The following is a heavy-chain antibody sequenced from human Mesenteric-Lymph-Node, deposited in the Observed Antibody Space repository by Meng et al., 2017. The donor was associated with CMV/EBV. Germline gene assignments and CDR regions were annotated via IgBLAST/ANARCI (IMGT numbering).Heavy chain of an antibody. CDR2: IKEDGSEK. CDR3: ARATPPYDFWSRSPPDY. D-gene: IGHD3-3*01. Sequence: GESLKISCAAFDFTFSAYSMSWVRQAPGKGLEWVANIKEDGSEKNYVDSVRGRFTVSRDNAKKSLYLQMNSLSAADTAVYYCARATPPYDFWSRSPPDYWGQGTLVTVSS. J-gene: IGHJ4*02. CDR1: DFTFSAYS. V-gene: IGHV3-7*01.